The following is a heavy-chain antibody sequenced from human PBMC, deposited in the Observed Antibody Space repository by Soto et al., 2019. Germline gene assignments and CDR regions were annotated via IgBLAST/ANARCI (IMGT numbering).Heavy chain of an antibody. Sequence: GASVKVSCKASGFTFTSSAVQWVRQARGQRLEWIGWIVVGSGNTNYAQKFQERVTTTRDMSTSTAYMELSSLRSEDTAVYYCAALAVAGRINGMDVWGQGTTVTVSS. CDR3: AALAVAGRINGMDV. J-gene: IGHJ6*02. CDR2: IVVGSGNT. V-gene: IGHV1-58*01. CDR1: GFTFTSSA. D-gene: IGHD6-19*01.